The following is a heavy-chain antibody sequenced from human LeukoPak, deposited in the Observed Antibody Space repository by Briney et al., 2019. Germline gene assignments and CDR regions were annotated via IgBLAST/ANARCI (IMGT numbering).Heavy chain of an antibody. D-gene: IGHD6-13*01. CDR1: GGSFSGYY. V-gene: IGHV4-34*01. J-gene: IGHJ3*02. CDR3: ASQPRDSSSWYGRDDAFDI. CDR2: INHSGST. Sequence: SETLSLTCAVYGGSFSGYYWSWIRQPPGKGLEWIGEINHSGSTNYNPSLKSRVTISVDTSRNQFSLKLSSVTAADTAVYYCASQPRDSSSWYGRDDAFDIWGQGTMVTVSS.